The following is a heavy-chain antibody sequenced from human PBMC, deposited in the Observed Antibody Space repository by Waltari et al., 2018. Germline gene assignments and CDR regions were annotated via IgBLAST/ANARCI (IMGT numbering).Heavy chain of an antibody. Sequence: QVQLVQSGAEVKKPGSSVKVSCKASGGTFSSYAISWVRQAPGQGLEWMGRIIPILGIANYAQKFQGRVTITADKSTSTAYMDLSSLRSEDTAVYYCASPSYYDFWSCYSQAGYFQHWGQGTLVTVSS. CDR2: IIPILGIA. CDR3: ASPSYYDFWSCYSQAGYFQH. J-gene: IGHJ1*01. V-gene: IGHV1-69*09. D-gene: IGHD3-3*01. CDR1: GGTFSSYA.